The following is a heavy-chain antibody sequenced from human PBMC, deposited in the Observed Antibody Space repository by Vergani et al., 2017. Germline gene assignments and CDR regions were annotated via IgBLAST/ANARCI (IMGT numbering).Heavy chain of an antibody. CDR2: VNPADGET. D-gene: IGHD2-21*02. V-gene: IGHV1-69-2*01. J-gene: IGHJ6*04. CDR1: GYTFTDHH. CDR3: ATPQTGTAGGKEV. Sequence: DVQLVQPGAEVKKPGATMKISCKVSGYTFTDHHMHCVEQAPGKGLEWMGLVNPADGETIYAATFKGGVTMASDTTMDTAHLELRSLKAEDAAVYYCATPQTGTAGGKEVGSEGTTVIVSS.